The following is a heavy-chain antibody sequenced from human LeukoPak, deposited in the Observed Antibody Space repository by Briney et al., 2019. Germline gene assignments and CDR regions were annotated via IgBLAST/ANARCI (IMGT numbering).Heavy chain of an antibody. CDR1: GGSFSGYY. Sequence: KPSETLSLTCAVYGGSFSGYYWSWIRQPPGKGLEWIGEINHSGSTNYNPSLKSRVTISVDTSKNQFSLKLSSVAAADTAVYYCARRTRYYYDSSGYRPFDYWGQGTLVTVSS. CDR3: ARRTRYYYDSSGYRPFDY. D-gene: IGHD3-22*01. CDR2: INHSGST. J-gene: IGHJ4*02. V-gene: IGHV4-34*01.